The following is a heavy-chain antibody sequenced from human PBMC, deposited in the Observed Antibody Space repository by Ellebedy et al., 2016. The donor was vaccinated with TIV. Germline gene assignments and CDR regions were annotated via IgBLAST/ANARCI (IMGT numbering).Heavy chain of an antibody. V-gene: IGHV4-34*01. CDR3: ARGASVLLWFGEIHRFDP. CDR2: INHSGST. J-gene: IGHJ5*02. CDR1: GGSFSGYY. D-gene: IGHD3-10*01. Sequence: MPSETLSLTCAVYGGSFSGYYWSWIRQPPGKGLEWIGEINHSGSTNYNPSLKSRVTISVDTSKNQFSLKLSSVTAADTAVYYCARGASVLLWFGEIHRFDPWGQGTLVTVSS.